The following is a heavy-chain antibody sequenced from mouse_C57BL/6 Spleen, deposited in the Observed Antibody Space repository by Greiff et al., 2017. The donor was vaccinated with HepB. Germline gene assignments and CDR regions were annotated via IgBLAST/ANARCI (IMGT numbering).Heavy chain of an antibody. J-gene: IGHJ1*03. D-gene: IGHD1-1*01. V-gene: IGHV5-6*02. CDR2: ISSGGSYT. Sequence: EVKLEESGGDLVKPGGSLKLSCAASGFTFSTYGMSWVRQTPDKRLERVATISSGGSYTYYPDSVKGRFTISRDNAKNTLYLQMSSLKSEDTAMYYCARLYYYGSSYVGYFDVWGTGTTVTVSS. CDR1: GFTFSTYG. CDR3: ARLYYYGSSYVGYFDV.